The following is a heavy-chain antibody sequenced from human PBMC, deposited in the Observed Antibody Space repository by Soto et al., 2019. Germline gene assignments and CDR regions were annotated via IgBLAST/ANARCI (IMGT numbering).Heavy chain of an antibody. CDR3: AKAGLASWRADPYFDY. V-gene: IGHV3-23*01. D-gene: IGHD2-15*01. J-gene: IGHJ4*02. CDR2: ISGSGGST. CDR1: GFTFSSYA. Sequence: EVQLLESGGGLVQPGWSLRLSCAASGFTFSSYAMSWVRQAPGKGLEWVSAISGSGGSTYYADSVKGRFTISRDNSKNTLYLQMNSLRAEDTAVYYCAKAGLASWRADPYFDYWGQGTLVTVSS.